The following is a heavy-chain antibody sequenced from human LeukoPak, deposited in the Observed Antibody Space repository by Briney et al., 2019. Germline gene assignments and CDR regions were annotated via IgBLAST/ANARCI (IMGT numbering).Heavy chain of an antibody. CDR1: GAPISSYY. V-gene: IGHV4-59*01. J-gene: IGHJ4*02. CDR3: ARDGVSEWFGELRALDY. D-gene: IGHD3-10*01. CDR2: VYHNGGT. Sequence: PSETLSLTCTVSGAPISSYYWSWIRQPPGKGLEWIGYVYHNGGTSYSPSLKGRVTMSVDTSENQIFLNLSSVTAADTAVYYCARDGVSEWFGELRALDYWGQGTLVTVSS.